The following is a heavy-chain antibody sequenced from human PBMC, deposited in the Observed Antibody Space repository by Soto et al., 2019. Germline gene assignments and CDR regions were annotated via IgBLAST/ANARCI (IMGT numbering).Heavy chain of an antibody. CDR3: ASDSIAVAGTCSY. CDR2: IIPIFGTA. Sequence: QVQLVQSGAEVKKPGSSVKVSCKASGGTFSSYAISWVRQAPGQGLEWMGGIIPIFGTANYAQKFQGRVTITADESTSTGYMELISLRSEDTAVYYCASDSIAVAGTCSYWGQGTLVTVSS. D-gene: IGHD6-19*01. J-gene: IGHJ4*02. CDR1: GGTFSSYA. V-gene: IGHV1-69*12.